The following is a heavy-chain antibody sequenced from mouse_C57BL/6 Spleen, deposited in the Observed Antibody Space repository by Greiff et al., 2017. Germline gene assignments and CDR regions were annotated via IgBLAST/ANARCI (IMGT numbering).Heavy chain of an antibody. D-gene: IGHD3-2*02. CDR2: IHPNSGST. Sequence: QVQLQQPGAELVKPGASVKLSCKASGYTFTSYWMHWVKQRPGQGLEWIGMIHPNSGSTNYNEKFKSKATLTVDKSSSTAYMQLSSLTSEDSAVYYCADSLGYAWFAYWGQGTLVTVSA. CDR1: GYTFTSYW. CDR3: ADSLGYAWFAY. V-gene: IGHV1-64*01. J-gene: IGHJ3*01.